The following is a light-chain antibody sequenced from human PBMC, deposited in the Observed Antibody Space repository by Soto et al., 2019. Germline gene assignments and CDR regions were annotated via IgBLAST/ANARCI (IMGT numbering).Light chain of an antibody. Sequence: DLVMTQSSLSLPVTLGQPASISCRSSLSLVYSDGNTYLSWFQQRPGQSPRRLIYKVSTRDSGVPDRFSGSGSGSDFTLKISRVEAEDVGVYYCMQGTHWPPNTFGQGTKLEIK. CDR2: KVS. V-gene: IGKV2-30*01. CDR1: LSLVYSDGNTY. CDR3: MQGTHWPPNT. J-gene: IGKJ2*01.